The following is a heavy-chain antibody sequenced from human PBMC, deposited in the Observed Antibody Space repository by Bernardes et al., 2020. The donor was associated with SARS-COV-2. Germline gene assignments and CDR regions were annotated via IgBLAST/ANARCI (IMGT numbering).Heavy chain of an antibody. CDR1: GFSFSIFW. CDR2: INQGGSEM. J-gene: IGHJ5*01. Sequence: GWSLRLSCATSGFSFSIFWMSWVRQAPGKGLEWVANINQGGSEMYYGDSVKGRVTVSRDNAKNLLYLQIDSLRVEDTAMYYCARDKYGSEAYSHRFDSWGQGTLVSVSS. D-gene: IGHD3-10*01. V-gene: IGHV3-7*03. CDR3: ARDKYGSEAYSHRFDS.